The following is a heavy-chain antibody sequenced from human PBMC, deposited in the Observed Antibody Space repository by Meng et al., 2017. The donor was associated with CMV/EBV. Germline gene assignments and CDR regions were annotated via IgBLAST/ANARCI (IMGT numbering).Heavy chain of an antibody. D-gene: IGHD3-3*01. CDR3: ARGGTDYWSGYVWFDP. J-gene: IGHJ5*02. V-gene: IGHV4-59*01. Sequence: SETLSLTCTVSGGSISSYYWSWIRQPPGKGLEWIGYIYYSGSTNYNPSLKSRVTISVDTSKNQFSLKLSSVTAADTAVYYCARGGTDYWSGYVWFDPWGQGTLVTVSS. CDR1: GGSISSYY. CDR2: IYYSGST.